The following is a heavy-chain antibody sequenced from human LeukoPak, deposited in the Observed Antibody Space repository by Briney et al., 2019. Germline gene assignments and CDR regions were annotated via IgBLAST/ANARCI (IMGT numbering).Heavy chain of an antibody. CDR1: GYTFTSYY. V-gene: IGHV1-46*01. Sequence: ASVKVSCKASGYTFTSYYMHWVRQAPGQGLEWMGIINPSGGSTSYAQKFQGRVTMTRDTSTSTVYVELSSLRSEDTAVYYCARAGDCGGDCYDFDYWGQGTLVTVSS. CDR2: INPSGGST. J-gene: IGHJ4*02. CDR3: ARAGDCGGDCYDFDY. D-gene: IGHD2-21*02.